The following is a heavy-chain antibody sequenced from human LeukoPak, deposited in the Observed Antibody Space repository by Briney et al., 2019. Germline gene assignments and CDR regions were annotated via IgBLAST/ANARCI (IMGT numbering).Heavy chain of an antibody. CDR1: GGSISSGSYY. J-gene: IGHJ6*03. CDR2: IYTSGST. Sequence: SQTLSLTCTVSGGSISSGSYYWSWIRQPAGKGLEWIGRIYTSGSTNYNPSLKSRVTISVDTSKNQISLKLTSVTAADTAVYYCARDFGSRMQPYRYYYYMDVWGKGTTVTVSS. V-gene: IGHV4-61*02. CDR3: ARDFGSRMQPYRYYYYMDV. D-gene: IGHD3-10*01.